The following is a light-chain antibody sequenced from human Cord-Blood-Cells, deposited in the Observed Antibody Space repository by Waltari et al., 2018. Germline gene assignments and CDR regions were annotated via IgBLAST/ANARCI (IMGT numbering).Light chain of an antibody. CDR3: SSYTSSSTPYV. CDR2: DVS. J-gene: IGLJ1*01. V-gene: IGLV2-14*01. Sequence: QSALTQPASVSGSPGQSITISCTGTSSDVGGYNYVSWYQQHPGKAPKLMIYDVSNRHSGVSNRFSGSKSGNMTSLTISGLQAEDEADYYCSSYTSSSTPYVFGTGTKVTVL. CDR1: SSDVGGYNY.